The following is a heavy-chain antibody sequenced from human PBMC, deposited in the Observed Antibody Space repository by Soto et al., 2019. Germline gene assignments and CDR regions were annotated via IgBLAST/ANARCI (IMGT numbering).Heavy chain of an antibody. CDR1: GFTFSSYG. Sequence: VGSLRLSCAASGFTFSSYGMHWVRQAPGKGLEWVAVISYDGSNKYYADSVKGRFTISRDNSKNTLYLQMNSLRAEDTAVYYCARGSYYGSGRIESYYYYGMDVWGQGTTVTVSS. V-gene: IGHV3-30*03. J-gene: IGHJ6*02. CDR3: ARGSYYGSGRIESYYYYGMDV. D-gene: IGHD3-10*01. CDR2: ISYDGSNK.